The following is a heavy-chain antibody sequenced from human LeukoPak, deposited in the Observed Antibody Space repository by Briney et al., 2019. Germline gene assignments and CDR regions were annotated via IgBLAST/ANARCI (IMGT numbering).Heavy chain of an antibody. CDR2: TYYRSKWYI. CDR3: ARESSSSGGGYYYYYYMDV. J-gene: IGHJ6*03. D-gene: IGHD6-6*01. Sequence: PSQTLSLTCAISGDSVSSNSAAWNWIRQSPSRGLEWLGRTYYRSKWYIDYAVSVKSRITINPDTSKNQFSLQLNSVTPEDTAVYYCARESSSSGGGYYYYYYMDVWGKGTTVTVSS. CDR1: GDSVSSNSAA. V-gene: IGHV6-1*01.